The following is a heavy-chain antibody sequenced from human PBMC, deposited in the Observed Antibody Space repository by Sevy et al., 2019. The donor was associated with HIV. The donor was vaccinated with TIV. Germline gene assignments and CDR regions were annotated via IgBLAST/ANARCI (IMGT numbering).Heavy chain of an antibody. CDR1: GFTFNSYS. V-gene: IGHV3-30*04. CDR3: KSDAAEDPYSSTWYSNWLDP. CDR2: ISYDGSYK. D-gene: IGHD6-13*01. Sequence: GGSLRLSCAASGFTFNSYSMYWVRQAPGKGLEWLAVISYDGSYKYYADSVKGRFTITRDNSKNTLYLQMNSLRTEDKAEYYFKSDAAEDPYSSTWYSNWLDPWGQGTQVTVSS. J-gene: IGHJ5*02.